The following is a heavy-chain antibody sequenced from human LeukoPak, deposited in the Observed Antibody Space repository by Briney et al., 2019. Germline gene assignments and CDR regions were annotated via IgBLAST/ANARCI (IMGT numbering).Heavy chain of an antibody. D-gene: IGHD3-22*01. CDR1: GGSISSYY. CDR2: IYYSGST. J-gene: IGHJ5*02. CDR3: AGDLLRQGWFDP. Sequence: SETLSLTCTVSGGSISSYYWSWIRQPPGKGLEWIGYIYYSGSTNYNPSLKSRVTIPVDTSKNQFSLKLSSVTAADTAVYYCAGDLLRQGWFDPWGQGTLVTVSS. V-gene: IGHV4-59*01.